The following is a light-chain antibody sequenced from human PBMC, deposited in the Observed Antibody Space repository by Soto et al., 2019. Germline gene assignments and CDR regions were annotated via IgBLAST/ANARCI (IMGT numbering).Light chain of an antibody. Sequence: QSALTQPASVSGSPGQSITISCTGTSSDVGGYNYVSWYQQHPGKAPKVIIYGVTHRPSGVSNRFSGSKSVNTASLTISGLQAEDEADYCCCSYTTTNTLVFGGGTKLTVL. CDR2: GVT. CDR1: SSDVGGYNY. CDR3: CSYTTTNTLV. J-gene: IGLJ2*01. V-gene: IGLV2-14*01.